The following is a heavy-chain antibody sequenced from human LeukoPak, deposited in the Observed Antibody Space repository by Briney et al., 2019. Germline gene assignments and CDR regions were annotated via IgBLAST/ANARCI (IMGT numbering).Heavy chain of an antibody. V-gene: IGHV1-69*13. CDR1: GGTFSSYA. CDR2: IIPIFGTA. D-gene: IGHD3-22*01. J-gene: IGHJ4*02. Sequence: ASVKVSCKASGGTFSSYAISWVRQAPGQGLEWMGGIIPIFGTANYAQKFQGRVTITADESTSTAYMELSSLRSEDTAVHYCARSSKYYDSSGPSDYWGQGTLVTVSS. CDR3: ARSSKYYDSSGPSDY.